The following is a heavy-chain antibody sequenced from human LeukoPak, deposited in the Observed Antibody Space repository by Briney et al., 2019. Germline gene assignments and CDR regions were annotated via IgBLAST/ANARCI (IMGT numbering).Heavy chain of an antibody. J-gene: IGHJ4*02. D-gene: IGHD3-3*01. CDR1: GYTFTGYY. V-gene: IGHV1-2*04. CDR2: INPNSGGT. CDR3: ARDQTFGVVIPAY. Sequence: ASVKVSCKASGYTFTGYYMHWVRQAPGQGLEWMGWINPNSGGTNYAQKFQGWVTMTRDTSISTAYMELSRLRSDDTAVYYCARDQTFGVVIPAYWGQGTLVTVSS.